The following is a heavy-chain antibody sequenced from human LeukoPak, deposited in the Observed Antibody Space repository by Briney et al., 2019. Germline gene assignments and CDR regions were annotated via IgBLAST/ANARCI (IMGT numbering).Heavy chain of an antibody. CDR2: IRYDGSSE. D-gene: IGHD3-3*01. V-gene: IGHV3-30*02. Sequence: PGGSLRLSCAASGFNFSSYGMHWVRQAPGKGLEWVAFIRYDGSSEYYTDSVKGRFTISRDNSNNTLYLRMNSLRAEDTAVYFCAKDEQSITIFATYMDVWGKGTTVTVSS. CDR1: GFNFSSYG. J-gene: IGHJ6*03. CDR3: AKDEQSITIFATYMDV.